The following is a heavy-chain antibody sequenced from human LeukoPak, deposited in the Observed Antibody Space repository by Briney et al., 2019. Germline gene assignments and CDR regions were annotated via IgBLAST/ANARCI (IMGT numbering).Heavy chain of an antibody. V-gene: IGHV5-51*01. D-gene: IGHD4-17*01. J-gene: IGHJ3*02. Sequence: GESLKISCKPSGYRFTSYWIGWVRQMPGKGLEWMGIIYPGDSDTRYSPSFQGQVTISADKSISTAYLPWSSLKASDTAMYYCARPEEHGDYVHDAFDIWGQGTMVTVSS. CDR2: IYPGDSDT. CDR1: GYRFTSYW. CDR3: ARPEEHGDYVHDAFDI.